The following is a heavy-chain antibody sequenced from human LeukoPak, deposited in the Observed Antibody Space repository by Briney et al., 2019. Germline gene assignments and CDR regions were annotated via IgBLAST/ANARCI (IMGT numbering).Heavy chain of an antibody. CDR1: GGSISSSTYY. D-gene: IGHD3-10*01. V-gene: IGHV4-61*05. CDR2: IYYSGST. CDR3: ARLWFGDLDY. J-gene: IGHJ4*02. Sequence: SETLSLTCTVSGGSISSSTYYWGWIRQPPGKGLEWIGYIYYSGSTNYNPSLKSRVTISVDTSKNQFSLKLSSVTAADTAVYYCARLWFGDLDYWGQGTLVTVSS.